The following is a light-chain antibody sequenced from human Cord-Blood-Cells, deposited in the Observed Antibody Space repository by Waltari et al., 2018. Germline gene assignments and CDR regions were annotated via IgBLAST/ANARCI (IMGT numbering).Light chain of an antibody. CDR2: WAS. J-gene: IGKJ4*01. V-gene: IGKV4-1*01. Sequence: DIVMTQSPDSLAVSLGERATINCKSSQSVLYSSNNKNYLAWYQQKPGQPLKLLIYWASTRESGVPDRFSCSGSGTDFTLTISSRQAEDVAVYYCQQYYSTPLTFGGGTKVEIK. CDR3: QQYYSTPLT. CDR1: QSVLYSSNNKNY.